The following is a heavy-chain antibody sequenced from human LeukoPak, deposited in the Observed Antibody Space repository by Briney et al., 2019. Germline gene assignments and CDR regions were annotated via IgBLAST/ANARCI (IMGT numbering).Heavy chain of an antibody. CDR1: GFTFSNNS. V-gene: IGHV3-48*01. D-gene: IGHD3-10*01. J-gene: IGHJ6*03. CDR3: ARVGGSRTYTYFYYMDV. Sequence: GGSLRLSCAASGFTFSNNSMNWVRQAPGKGLEWVSYISSRSRTIYYADSVKGRFTISRDNAKNSLYLQMNSLRAEDTAVYYCARVGGSRTYTYFYYMDVWGNGTTVTISS. CDR2: ISSRSRTI.